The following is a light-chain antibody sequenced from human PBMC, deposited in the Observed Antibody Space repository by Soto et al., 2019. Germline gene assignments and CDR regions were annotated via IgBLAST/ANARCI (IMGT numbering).Light chain of an antibody. CDR2: EVT. CDR3: SSYTTSSTRV. V-gene: IGLV2-14*01. CDR1: SSDVGDYNF. Sequence: QSALTQPASVSGSPGQSITISCTGTSSDVGDYNFVSWYQQHPGKAPKLMIFEVTNRPSGVSNRFSGSKSGNTASLTISGLQAEDEADYYCSSYTTSSTRVFGTGTKATVL. J-gene: IGLJ1*01.